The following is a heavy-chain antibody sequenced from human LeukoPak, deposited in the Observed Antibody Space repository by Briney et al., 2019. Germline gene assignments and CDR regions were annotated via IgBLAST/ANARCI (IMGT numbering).Heavy chain of an antibody. CDR3: ARPAVGEGSFDY. V-gene: IGHV1-2*02. D-gene: IGHD3-10*01. CDR2: INPNSGGT. Sequence: ASVKVSCKPSVYTFTGYYMHWVRQAPGQGLEWMGWINPNSGGTNYAQKFQGRVTKTRDTSISTAYMELSRLRSDDTAVYYCARPAVGEGSFDYWGQGTLVTVSS. CDR1: VYTFTGYY. J-gene: IGHJ4*02.